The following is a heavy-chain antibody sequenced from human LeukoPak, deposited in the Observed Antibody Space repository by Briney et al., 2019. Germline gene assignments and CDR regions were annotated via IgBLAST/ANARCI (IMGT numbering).Heavy chain of an antibody. V-gene: IGHV4-39*07. Sequence: SETLSLTCTVSGGSISSSSYYWGWIRQPPGKGLEWIGSIYHSGSTYYNPSLKSRVTISVDTSKNQFSLKLSSVTAADTAVYYCARLSAPGSTYYDFWSGYYTYYYYYYMDVWGKGTTVTVSS. CDR2: IYHSGST. CDR1: GGSISSSSYY. CDR3: ARLSAPGSTYYDFWSGYYTYYYYYYMDV. D-gene: IGHD3-3*01. J-gene: IGHJ6*03.